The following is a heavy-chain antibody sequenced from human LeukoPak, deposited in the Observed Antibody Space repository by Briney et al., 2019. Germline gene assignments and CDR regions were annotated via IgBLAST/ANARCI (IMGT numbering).Heavy chain of an antibody. V-gene: IGHV3-23*01. J-gene: IGHJ4*02. Sequence: PGGSLRLSCAASGFTFSSYGMSWVRQAPGKGLEWVSALSGSGGSTYYADSVKGRFTISRDNSKDTLYLQMNSLRAEDTAVYYCAKSVTYYYGSGSYEDYWGQGTLVTVSS. CDR1: GFTFSSYG. CDR2: LSGSGGST. D-gene: IGHD3-10*01. CDR3: AKSVTYYYGSGSYEDY.